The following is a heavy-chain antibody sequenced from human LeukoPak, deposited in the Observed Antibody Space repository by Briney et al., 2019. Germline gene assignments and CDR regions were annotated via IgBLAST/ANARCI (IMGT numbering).Heavy chain of an antibody. V-gene: IGHV4-59*01. Sequence: SETLSLTCTVSGGSISTYYWTWIRQPPGKGLEWIGYISYSGSTNYNPSLKSRVTFSVDTSKSQFSLKLSSVTAADSALYYCARRASTFDIWGQGTMVTVSS. CDR2: ISYSGST. J-gene: IGHJ3*02. CDR1: GGSISTYY. CDR3: ARRASTFDI. D-gene: IGHD6-6*01.